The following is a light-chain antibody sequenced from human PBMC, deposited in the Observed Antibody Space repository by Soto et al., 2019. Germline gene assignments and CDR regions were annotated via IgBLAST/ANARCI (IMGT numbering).Light chain of an antibody. J-gene: IGKJ4*01. CDR2: VAS. CDR1: QSVSSN. CDR3: QQYNVWPLT. V-gene: IGKV3-15*01. Sequence: EIVMTQSPATLSVSPGARATLSCRASQSVSSNLAWYQQKPGQTPKLLIYVASTRATGIPAGFSGSGSGTEFTLTISSLQSEDFAVYYCQQYNVWPLTFGGGTQVEFK.